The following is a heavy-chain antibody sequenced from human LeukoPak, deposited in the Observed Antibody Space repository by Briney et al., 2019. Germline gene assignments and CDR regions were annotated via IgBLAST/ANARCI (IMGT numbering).Heavy chain of an antibody. Sequence: ASVKVSCKAFGYTFIGYYMHWVRQAPGQGLEWMGWISPNSGGTNYAQKFQGRVTLTRDTSISTAYMELSSLRSDDTAVYYCARGDVYNDYWGQGTLVTVSS. D-gene: IGHD5-24*01. V-gene: IGHV1-2*02. CDR3: ARGDVYNDY. CDR2: ISPNSGGT. CDR1: GYTFIGYY. J-gene: IGHJ4*02.